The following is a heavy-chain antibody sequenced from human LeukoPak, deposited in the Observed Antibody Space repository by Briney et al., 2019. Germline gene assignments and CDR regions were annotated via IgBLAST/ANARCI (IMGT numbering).Heavy chain of an antibody. CDR2: VSYDGSIK. Sequence: GGSLRLSCAASGFTFSSYAMHWVRQAPGKGLEWVAVVSYDGSIKYYADSVKGRFTISRDNSKNTLYLQMNSLRAEDTAVYYCARDYYGSGSHDYWGQGTLVTVSS. J-gene: IGHJ4*02. D-gene: IGHD3-10*01. V-gene: IGHV3-30*04. CDR1: GFTFSSYA. CDR3: ARDYYGSGSHDY.